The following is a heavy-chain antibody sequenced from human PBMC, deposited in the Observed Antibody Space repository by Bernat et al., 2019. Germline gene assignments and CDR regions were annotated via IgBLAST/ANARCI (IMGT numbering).Heavy chain of an antibody. CDR3: ARDSRDYDYWYFDL. J-gene: IGHJ2*01. V-gene: IGHV3-30*07. CDR1: GFTFSSYA. CDR2: ISYDGSNK. Sequence: QVQLVESGGGVVQPGRSLRLSCAASGFTFSSYAMHWVRQAPGKGLEWVAVISYDGSNKYYADSVKGRFTISRDNSKNTLYLQMNSLRAEDTAVYYCARDSRDYDYWYFDLWGRGTLVTASS. D-gene: IGHD4-17*01.